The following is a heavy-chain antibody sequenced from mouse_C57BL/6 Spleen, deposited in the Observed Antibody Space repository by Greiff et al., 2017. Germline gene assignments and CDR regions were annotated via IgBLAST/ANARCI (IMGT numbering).Heavy chain of an antibody. Sequence: QVQLQQPGAELVMPGASVKLSCKASGYTFTSYWMHWVKQRPGQGLEWIGEIDPSDSYTNYNQKFKGKSTLTVDKSSSTAYMQLRSLTSEDSAVYYCARFGSSGYVGYAMDYWGQGTSVTVSS. CDR2: IDPSDSYT. V-gene: IGHV1-69*01. J-gene: IGHJ4*01. CDR1: GYTFTSYW. CDR3: ARFGSSGYVGYAMDY. D-gene: IGHD3-2*02.